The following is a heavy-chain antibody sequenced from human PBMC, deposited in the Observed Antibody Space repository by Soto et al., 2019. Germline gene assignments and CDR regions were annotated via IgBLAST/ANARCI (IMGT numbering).Heavy chain of an antibody. Sequence: GGSLRLSCAASGFIVSDNYMSRVRQAPGKGLEWVSFILSSGGSIYYADSVKGRFTISRDNPKNMLYLQMNSLRAEYTAIYYCARDGVGTTTYFRYFDYCGLGTLVTVSS. CDR3: ARDGVGTTTYFRYFDY. D-gene: IGHD1-26*01. J-gene: IGHJ4*02. CDR2: ILSSGGSI. CDR1: GFIVSDNY. V-gene: IGHV3-11*04.